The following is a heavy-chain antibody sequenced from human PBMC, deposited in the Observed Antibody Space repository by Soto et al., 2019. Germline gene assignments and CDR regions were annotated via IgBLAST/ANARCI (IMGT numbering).Heavy chain of an antibody. Sequence: QVQLVQSGAEVKKPGASVKVSCKASGYTFTSYAMHWVRQAPGQRLEWMGWINAGNGNTKYSQKFQGRVTITRDTSASTAYMELSSLRSEDTAVYYCARASVYYYDSSGYPSDYWGQGTLVTVSS. J-gene: IGHJ4*02. V-gene: IGHV1-3*01. CDR2: INAGNGNT. CDR1: GYTFTSYA. D-gene: IGHD3-22*01. CDR3: ARASVYYYDSSGYPSDY.